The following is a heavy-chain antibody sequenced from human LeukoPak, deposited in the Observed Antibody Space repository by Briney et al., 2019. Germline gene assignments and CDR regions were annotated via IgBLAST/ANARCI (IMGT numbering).Heavy chain of an antibody. CDR2: IYPGDSDT. J-gene: IGHJ4*02. Sequence: GESLKISCKGSGYSFGYIFSTYWIGWVRQMPGKGLEWMGIIYPGDSDTRYSPSFQGQVTISADKSISTAYLQWSSLKASDTAMYYCATGNSFDYWGQGTLVTVSS. CDR1: GYSFGYIFSTYW. CDR3: ATGNSFDY. V-gene: IGHV5-51*01.